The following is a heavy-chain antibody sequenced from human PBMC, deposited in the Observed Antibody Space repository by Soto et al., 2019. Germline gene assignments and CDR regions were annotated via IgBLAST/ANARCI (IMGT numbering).Heavy chain of an antibody. V-gene: IGHV1-3*01. CDR2: INAGNGNT. D-gene: IGHD3-10*01. CDR1: GYTFTSYA. Sequence: GASVKVSCKASGYTFTSYAMHWVRQAPGQRLEWMGWINAGNGNTKYSQKFQGRVTITRDTSASTAYMELSSLRSEDTAVYYCARSRYYYGSGSYYYYYGMDVWGQGTTVTVSS. J-gene: IGHJ6*02. CDR3: ARSRYYYGSGSYYYYYGMDV.